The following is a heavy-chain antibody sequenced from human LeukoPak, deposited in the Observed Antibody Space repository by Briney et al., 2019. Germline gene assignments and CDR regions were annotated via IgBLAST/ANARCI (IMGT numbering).Heavy chain of an antibody. V-gene: IGHV1-69*13. J-gene: IGHJ3*02. Sequence: ASVKVSCKASGGTFSSCAISWVRQAPGQGLEWKGGIIPIFGTANYAQKFQGRVTITADESTGTAYMELSSLRAGDTAVYYCARDRAITMVRGVIIPDAFDIWGQGTMVTVSS. CDR3: ARDRAITMVRGVIIPDAFDI. CDR1: GGTFSSCA. D-gene: IGHD3-10*01. CDR2: IIPIFGTA.